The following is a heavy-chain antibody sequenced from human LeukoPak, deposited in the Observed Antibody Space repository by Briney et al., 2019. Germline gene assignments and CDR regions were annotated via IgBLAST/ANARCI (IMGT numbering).Heavy chain of an antibody. CDR3: ARVAYYSDRSAFAFFDY. CDR1: GGSFSGYY. D-gene: IGHD3-22*01. V-gene: IGHV4-59*08. J-gene: IGHJ4*02. CDR2: TYYSGST. Sequence: SETLSLTCAVYGGSFSGYYWSWIRQPPGKGLEWIGYTYYSGSTNYNPSLKSRVTISVDTSKNQFSLTLSSVTAADTAVYYCARVAYYSDRSAFAFFDYWGRGTLVTVSS.